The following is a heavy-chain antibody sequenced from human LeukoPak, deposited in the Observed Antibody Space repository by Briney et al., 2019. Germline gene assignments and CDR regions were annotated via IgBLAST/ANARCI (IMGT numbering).Heavy chain of an antibody. V-gene: IGHV3-15*01. J-gene: IGHJ4*02. CDR3: AAGNSAWF. CDR2: IRSKTDGGTT. Sequence: GGSLRLSCAASGFTFSNAWMSWVRQAPGKGLEWVGRIRSKTDGGTTDYAAPVQGRFTISRDDSKTTLYLQMYSRRSDDTAVYYCAAGNSAWFWGQGALVTVSS. CDR1: GFTFSNAW. D-gene: IGHD1-7*01.